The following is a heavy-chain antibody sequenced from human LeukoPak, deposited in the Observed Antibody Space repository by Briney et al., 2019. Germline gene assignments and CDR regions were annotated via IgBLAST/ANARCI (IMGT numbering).Heavy chain of an antibody. CDR2: ISAYNGNT. D-gene: IGHD6-19*01. J-gene: IGHJ6*02. CDR3: ARGVAVAGTLYYYYGMDV. CDR1: GYTFTSYG. V-gene: IGHV1-18*01. Sequence: ASVKVSCTASGYTFTSYGISWVRQAPGQGLEWMGWISAYNGNTNYAQKLQGRVTMTTDTSTSTAYMELRSLRSDDTAVYYCARGVAVAGTLYYYYGMDVWGQGTTVTVSS.